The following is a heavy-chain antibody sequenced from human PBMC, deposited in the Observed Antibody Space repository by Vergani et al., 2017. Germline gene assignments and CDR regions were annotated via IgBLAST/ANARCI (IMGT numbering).Heavy chain of an antibody. Sequence: QVQLVQSGAEVKKPGASVKVSCKASGYTFTSYYMHWVRQAPGQGLEWMGIINPSGDSTSYAQKFQGRVTMTRDTSTSTVYMELSSLRSEDTAVYYCARDYLGYCSSTSCYTVSYYMDVWGKGTTVTVSS. CDR2: INPSGDST. V-gene: IGHV1-46*01. CDR1: GYTFTSYY. CDR3: ARDYLGYCSSTSCYTVSYYMDV. D-gene: IGHD2-2*02. J-gene: IGHJ6*03.